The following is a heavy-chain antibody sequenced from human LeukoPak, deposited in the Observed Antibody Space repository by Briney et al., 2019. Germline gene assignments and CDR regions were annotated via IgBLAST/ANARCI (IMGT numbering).Heavy chain of an antibody. Sequence: GASVKVSCKASGYTFTSYGVSWVRQAPGQGLEWMGWVSAYNGNTNYAQKLQGRVTMTTDTSTSTAYMELRSLRSDDTAVYYCARDQPLYYFDYWGQGTLVTVSS. CDR1: GYTFTSYG. CDR3: ARDQPLYYFDY. J-gene: IGHJ4*02. V-gene: IGHV1-18*01. CDR2: VSAYNGNT.